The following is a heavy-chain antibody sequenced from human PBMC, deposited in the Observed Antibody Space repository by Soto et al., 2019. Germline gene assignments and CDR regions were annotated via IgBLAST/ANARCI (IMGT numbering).Heavy chain of an antibody. Sequence: QVQLVQSGAEVKKPGSSVKVSCKSSGGTFSSYAISWVRQAPGQGLEWMGGIIPIFGTANYAQKFQGRVTITADESTSTAYMELSSLISEDTAVYYCARTRPRGDGSGSYYLYWGQGTLVTVSS. CDR1: GGTFSSYA. CDR2: IIPIFGTA. CDR3: ARTRPRGDGSGSYYLY. J-gene: IGHJ4*02. D-gene: IGHD3-10*01. V-gene: IGHV1-69*01.